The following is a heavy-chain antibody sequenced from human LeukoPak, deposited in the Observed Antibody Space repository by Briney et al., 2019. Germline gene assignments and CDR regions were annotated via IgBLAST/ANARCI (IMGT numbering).Heavy chain of an antibody. Sequence: SETLSLTCTVSGGSVSSGSYYWSWIRQSPGRGLEWIGYIYYSGSTTYNPSLKSRVTISVDTSKNQFSLKLSSVTAADTAVYYCARDLGNYYYYYMDVWGKGTTVTVSS. D-gene: IGHD3-16*01. CDR1: GGSVSSGSYY. J-gene: IGHJ6*03. V-gene: IGHV4-61*01. CDR3: ARDLGNYYYYYMDV. CDR2: IYYSGST.